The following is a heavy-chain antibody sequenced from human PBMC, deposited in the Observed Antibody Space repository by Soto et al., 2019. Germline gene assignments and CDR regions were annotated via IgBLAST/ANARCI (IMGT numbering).Heavy chain of an antibody. CDR2: ISYDGSNK. Sequence: PGGSLRLSCAASGFTFSSYAMHWVRQAPGKGLEWVAVISYDGSNKYYADSVKGRFTISRDNSKNTLYLHMNSLRSEDTAVYYCARGDIVATIELLDTAMVGPDAFDIWGQGTMVTVSS. J-gene: IGHJ3*02. V-gene: IGHV3-30-3*01. D-gene: IGHD5-12*01. CDR1: GFTFSSYA. CDR3: ARGDIVATIELLDTAMVGPDAFDI.